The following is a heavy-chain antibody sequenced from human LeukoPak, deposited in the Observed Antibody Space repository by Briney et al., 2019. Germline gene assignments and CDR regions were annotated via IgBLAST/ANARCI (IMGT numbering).Heavy chain of an antibody. D-gene: IGHD3-10*01. V-gene: IGHV1-8*01. J-gene: IGHJ5*02. CDR3: ARGLELLWFGELINWFDP. Sequence: GNTGYAQKFQGRVTMTRNTSISTAYMELSSLRSEDTAVYYCARGLELLWFGELINWFDPWGQGTLVTVSS. CDR2: GNT.